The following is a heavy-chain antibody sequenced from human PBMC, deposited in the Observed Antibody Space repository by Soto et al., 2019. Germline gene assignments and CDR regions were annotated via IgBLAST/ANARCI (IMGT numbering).Heavy chain of an antibody. D-gene: IGHD5-12*01. CDR2: ISSSGSTI. J-gene: IGHJ4*02. V-gene: IGHV3-11*01. CDR3: APWGRDGYNSSLN. CDR1: GFTFSDYY. Sequence: LRLSCAASGFTFSDYYMSWIRQAPGKGLEWVSYISSSGSTIYYADSVKGRFTISRDNAKNSLYLQMNSLRAEDTAAYYCAPWGRDGYNSSLNWGQGTLVTVSS.